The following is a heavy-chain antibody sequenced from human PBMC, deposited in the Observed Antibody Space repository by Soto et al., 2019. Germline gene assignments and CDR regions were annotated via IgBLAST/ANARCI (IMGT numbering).Heavy chain of an antibody. CDR3: ARAQRSGNYDY. V-gene: IGHV3-64*01. CDR2: INDNGAYT. CDR1: GFTFSNYD. J-gene: IGHJ4*02. D-gene: IGHD1-26*01. Sequence: PGGSLRLSCAAYGFTFSNYDMHWVRQAPGKGLEYISAINDNGAYTYYANSVKGRFTISRDNSNNMLYLQMGSLRLDDMAVYYCARAQRSGNYDYWGQGTLVTVSS.